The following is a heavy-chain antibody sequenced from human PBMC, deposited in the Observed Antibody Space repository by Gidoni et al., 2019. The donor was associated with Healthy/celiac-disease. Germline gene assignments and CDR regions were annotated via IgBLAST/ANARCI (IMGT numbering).Heavy chain of an antibody. CDR3: ARDQIPYRYDSSGLDAFDI. CDR1: GYTFTSYG. CDR2: ISAYNGNT. D-gene: IGHD3-22*01. V-gene: IGHV1-18*01. J-gene: IGHJ3*02. Sequence: QVQLVQSGAEVKKPGASVKVSCKASGYTFTSYGISWVRQAPGQGLEWMGWISAYNGNTNYAQKLQGRVTMTTDTSTSTAYMELRSLRSDDTAVYYCARDQIPYRYDSSGLDAFDIWGQGTMVTVSS.